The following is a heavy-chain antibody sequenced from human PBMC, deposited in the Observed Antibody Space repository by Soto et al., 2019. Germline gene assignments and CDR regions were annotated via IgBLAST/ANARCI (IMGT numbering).Heavy chain of an antibody. J-gene: IGHJ4*02. Sequence: QAQVVQSGAEVRKPGSSVKLSCKASEGTFNSYAIAWVRQAPGQGLEWMGGIIPYYNTLNYAQKFQDRVTITADDSTNTVYMELSSLRSDNTAVYFCASGASRWYPYFFDSWAQGTLVTVSS. CDR1: EGTFNSYA. D-gene: IGHD6-13*01. CDR2: IIPYYNTL. V-gene: IGHV1-69*01. CDR3: ASGASRWYPYFFDS.